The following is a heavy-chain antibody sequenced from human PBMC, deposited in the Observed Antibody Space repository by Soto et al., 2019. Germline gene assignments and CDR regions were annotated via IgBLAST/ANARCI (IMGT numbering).Heavy chain of an antibody. CDR3: ASSIVVVPAAIPEGAFDI. CDR2: IYHSGST. J-gene: IGHJ3*02. V-gene: IGHV4-4*02. Sequence: SETLSLTCAVSGGSISSSNWWSWVRQPPGKGLEWIGEIYHSGSTNYNPSLKSRVTISVDKSKSQFSLKLSSVTAADTAVYYCASSIVVVPAAIPEGAFDIWGQGTMVTVSS. D-gene: IGHD2-2*02. CDR1: GGSISSSNW.